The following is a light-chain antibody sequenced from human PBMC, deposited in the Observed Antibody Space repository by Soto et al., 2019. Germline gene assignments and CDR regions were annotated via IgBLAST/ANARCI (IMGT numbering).Light chain of an antibody. J-gene: IGKJ1*01. CDR1: QSVSSY. V-gene: IGKV3-11*01. CDR2: DAS. CDR3: QQCDRSPWT. Sequence: EIVLTQSPATLSLSPGERATLSCRASQSVSSYLAWYQQKPGQSPRLLIYDASNRATGIPAMFSGSGSGTDFTLTISSLEPEDFAVYYCQQCDRSPWTFGQGTKVDIK.